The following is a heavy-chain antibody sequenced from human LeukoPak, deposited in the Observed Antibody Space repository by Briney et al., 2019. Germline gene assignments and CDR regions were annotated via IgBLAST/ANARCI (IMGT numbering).Heavy chain of an antibody. CDR3: AKVFVLMRGAPENWFDP. V-gene: IGHV3-30*17. Sequence: GGSLRLSCAASGFTFSSYAMHWVRQAPGKGLEWVAVISYHGSDKYYADSVKGRFTISRDNVKNTLYLQMDGLRPDDTAVYFCAKVFVLMRGAPENWFDPWGQGTLATVSS. CDR2: ISYHGSDK. D-gene: IGHD1-26*01. J-gene: IGHJ5*02. CDR1: GFTFSSYA.